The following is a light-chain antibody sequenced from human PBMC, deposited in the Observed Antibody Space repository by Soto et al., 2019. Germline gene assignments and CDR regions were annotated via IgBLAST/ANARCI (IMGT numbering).Light chain of an antibody. CDR3: KQYYSTPPS. Sequence: DIVMTQSPDSLAVSLGERATINCKSSQSVLYSSNNKNYLAWYQQKPGQPPKLLIYWASTRESGVPDRFSGSGSGTDFTQTISSLQAEDVAVYYCKQYYSTPPSFGPGTKVDIK. CDR2: WAS. CDR1: QSVLYSSNNKNY. V-gene: IGKV4-1*01. J-gene: IGKJ3*01.